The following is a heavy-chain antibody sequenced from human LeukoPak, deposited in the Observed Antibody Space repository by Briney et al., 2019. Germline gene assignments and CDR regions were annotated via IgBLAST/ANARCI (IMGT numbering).Heavy chain of an antibody. D-gene: IGHD4-11*01. CDR3: ARGNYYFDY. Sequence: GGSLRLSCAASGFTLSSYWMSWVRQAPGKGLEWVANIKQDGSEKYYVDSVEGRFTISRDNAKNSLYLQMNSLRAEDTAVYYCARGNYYFDYWGQGTLVTVSS. CDR1: GFTLSSYW. CDR2: IKQDGSEK. J-gene: IGHJ4*02. V-gene: IGHV3-7*03.